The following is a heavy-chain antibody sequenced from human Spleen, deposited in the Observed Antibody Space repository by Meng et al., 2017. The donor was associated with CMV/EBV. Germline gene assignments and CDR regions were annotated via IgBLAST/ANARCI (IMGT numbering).Heavy chain of an antibody. CDR2: INHSGST. D-gene: IGHD2-2*01. Sequence: GSLRLSCAVYGGSFSGYYWSGIRQPPGKVLEWSREINHSGSTNYNPSLKSRVTISVDTSKNQFSLKLSSVTAADTAVYYCARFYCSSTSCYFDYWGQGTLVTVSS. J-gene: IGHJ4*02. CDR3: ARFYCSSTSCYFDY. V-gene: IGHV4-34*01. CDR1: GGSFSGYY.